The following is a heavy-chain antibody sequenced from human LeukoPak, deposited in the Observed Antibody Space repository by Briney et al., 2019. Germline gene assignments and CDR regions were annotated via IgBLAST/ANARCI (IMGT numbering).Heavy chain of an antibody. CDR3: ATETIGRHYDY. V-gene: IGHV3-21*01. CDR2: IGPTGTDR. J-gene: IGHJ4*02. CDR1: GFTFSSCG. D-gene: IGHD1-14*01. Sequence: SGGSLRLSCAASGFTFSSCGFNWVRQAPGKGLEWVSSIGPTGTDRYYADSVRGRFTISRDNAKNSMYLQMDSLRDEDTAVYYCATETIGRHYDYWGQGTLLTVSS.